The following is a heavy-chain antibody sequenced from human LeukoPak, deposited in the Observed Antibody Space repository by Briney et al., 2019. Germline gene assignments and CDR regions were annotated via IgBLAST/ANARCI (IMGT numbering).Heavy chain of an antibody. Sequence: GRSLRLSCAASGFTFSTYSMNWVRQAPGKGLEWVSSISSRSNYIYYADSVKGRFTISRDNAEDSLYLQMNSLRAEDTAVYYCARSGYTYGSDYWGQGALVTVSS. CDR1: GFTFSTYS. D-gene: IGHD5-18*01. CDR3: ARSGYTYGSDY. V-gene: IGHV3-21*01. CDR2: ISSRSNYI. J-gene: IGHJ4*02.